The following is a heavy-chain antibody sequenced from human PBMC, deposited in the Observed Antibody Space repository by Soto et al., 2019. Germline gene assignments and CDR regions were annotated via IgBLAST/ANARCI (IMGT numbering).Heavy chain of an antibody. V-gene: IGHV3-30*18. CDR3: AKDYGGDFWSGYYTNGIDY. D-gene: IGHD3-3*01. CDR2: ISYDGSNK. CDR1: GFTFSSYG. Sequence: GGSLRLSCAASGFTFSSYGMHWVRQAPGKGLEWVAVISYDGSNKYYADSVKGRFTISRDNSKNTLYLQMNSLRAEDTAVHYCAKDYGGDFWSGYYTNGIDYWGQGPLVTVYS. J-gene: IGHJ4*02.